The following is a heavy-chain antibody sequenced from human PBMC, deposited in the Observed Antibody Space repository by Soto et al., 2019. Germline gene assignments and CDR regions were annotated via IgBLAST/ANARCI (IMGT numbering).Heavy chain of an antibody. CDR3: ARDLGYCRSGTCYREWFDP. D-gene: IGHD2-15*01. CDR1: GYTFTTHG. V-gene: IGHV1-18*01. CDR2: VSGDNGHT. J-gene: IGHJ5*02. Sequence: QVQLVQSGAEVKKPGASVQVSCKASGYTFTTHGISWVRQAPGQGLEWMGWVSGDNGHTNYAQSLQGRVTMTTDTSTNTAYMELRSLRSADTVVYYCARDLGYCRSGTCYREWFDPWGQGTLVTVSS.